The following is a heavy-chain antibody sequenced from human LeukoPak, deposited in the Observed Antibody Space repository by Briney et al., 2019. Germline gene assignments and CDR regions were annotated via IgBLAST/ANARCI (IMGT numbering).Heavy chain of an antibody. CDR3: ARLQLLYNYYYYGMDV. CDR1: GGSISSSSYY. J-gene: IGHJ6*02. D-gene: IGHD2-2*02. Sequence: SETLSLTCTVSGGSISSSSYYWGWIRQPPGKGLEWIGYIYYSGSTNYNPSLKSRVTISVDTSKNQFSLKLSSVTAADTAVYYCARLQLLYNYYYYGMDVWGQGTTVTVSS. V-gene: IGHV4-61*05. CDR2: IYYSGST.